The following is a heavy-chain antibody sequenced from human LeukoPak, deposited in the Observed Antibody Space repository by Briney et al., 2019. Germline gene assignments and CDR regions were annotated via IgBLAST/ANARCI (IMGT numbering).Heavy chain of an antibody. Sequence: SVKVSCTASGGTFSSYAISWVRQAPGQGLEWMGRIIPILGIANYAQKFQGRVTITADKSTSTAYMELSSLRSEDTAVYYCARDTRYSGYDCGGDCYSGTLDYWGQGTLVTVSS. CDR1: GGTFSSYA. D-gene: IGHD2-21*02. CDR2: IIPILGIA. J-gene: IGHJ4*02. V-gene: IGHV1-69*04. CDR3: ARDTRYSGYDCGGDCYSGTLDY.